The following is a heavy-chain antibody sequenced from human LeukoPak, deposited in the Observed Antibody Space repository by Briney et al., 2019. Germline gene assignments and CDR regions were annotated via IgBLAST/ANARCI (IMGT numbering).Heavy chain of an antibody. J-gene: IGHJ4*02. CDR3: AKAPAAAGVFDY. CDR2: ISGSGGST. Sequence: GGSLRLSCAASGFIFSSQAMSWVRQAPGKGLEWVSAISGSGGSTYYADSVKGRFTISRDNSKNTLYLQMNSLRAEDTAVYYCAKAPAAAGVFDYWGQGTLVTVSS. CDR1: GFIFSSQA. D-gene: IGHD6-13*01. V-gene: IGHV3-23*01.